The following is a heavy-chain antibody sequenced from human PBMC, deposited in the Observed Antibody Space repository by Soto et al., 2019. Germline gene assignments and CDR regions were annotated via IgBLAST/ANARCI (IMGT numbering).Heavy chain of an antibody. CDR3: AREGPPKWGFGFDP. CDR2: ISHSGGS. Sequence: PSETLSLTCGVSDYSIRTGYYCAWIRQSPTKGLEWIGSISHSGGSSYNPSLESRATISLDTSKNQFFLTMTSVTAADTAIYYCAREGPPKWGFGFDPWAQGLLVTVSS. D-gene: IGHD7-27*01. J-gene: IGHJ5*02. V-gene: IGHV4-38-2*02. CDR1: DYSIRTGYY.